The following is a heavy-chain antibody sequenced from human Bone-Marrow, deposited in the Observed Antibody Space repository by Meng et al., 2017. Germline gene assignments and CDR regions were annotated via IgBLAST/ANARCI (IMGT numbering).Heavy chain of an antibody. D-gene: IGHD3-16*01. CDR1: GGSISSGGYY. CDR3: ARDIRQGGNIWFDP. Sequence: VQREASGPVLVKPSQTLSLTCTVSGGSISSGGYYWSWIRQHPGKGLEWIGYIYYSGTTYYNPSLSSLVTISVDTSKNQFSLNLSSVTAADTAVYYCARDIRQGGNIWFDPWGQGTLVTVPS. V-gene: IGHV4-31*01. CDR2: IYYSGTT. J-gene: IGHJ5*02.